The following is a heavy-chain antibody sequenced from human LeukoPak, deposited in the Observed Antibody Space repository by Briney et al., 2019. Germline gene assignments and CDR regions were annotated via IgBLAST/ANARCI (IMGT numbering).Heavy chain of an antibody. Sequence: GGSLRLSCAASGFTFSSYAMSWVRQAPGKGLEWVSAISGSGGSTYYADSVKGRFTISRDNSKNTLYLQMNSLRAEDTAVYYCAKILPMYSSSWQVSIDYWGQGTLVTVSS. CDR2: ISGSGGST. J-gene: IGHJ4*02. CDR1: GFTFSSYA. V-gene: IGHV3-23*01. D-gene: IGHD6-13*01. CDR3: AKILPMYSSSWQVSIDY.